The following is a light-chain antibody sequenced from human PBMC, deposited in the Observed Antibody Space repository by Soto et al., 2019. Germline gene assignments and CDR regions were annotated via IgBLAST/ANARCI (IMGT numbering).Light chain of an antibody. CDR1: QSVKSSY. V-gene: IGKV3-20*01. CDR3: QQYGSSIT. Sequence: IELTQSPGTLSLAPGGRRTLQCRASQSVKSSYLAWYQHKPGQAPRLLVYGTSSRATGIPDRFSGSGSGTDFTLTISRLEPEDFAVYYCQQYGSSITFGQGTRLEIK. CDR2: GTS. J-gene: IGKJ5*01.